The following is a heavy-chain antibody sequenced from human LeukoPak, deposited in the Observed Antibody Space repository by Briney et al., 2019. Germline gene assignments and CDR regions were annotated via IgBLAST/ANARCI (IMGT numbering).Heavy chain of an antibody. J-gene: IGHJ4*02. CDR3: ARATLDN. V-gene: IGHV3-53*01. CDR1: GFTVGSTY. CDR2: IYSGGST. Sequence: PGGSLRLSCAASGFTVGSTYISWVRQAPGKGLEWVSVIYSGGSTKYADSEKARFTISRDNSKNTVYLQMNNLRAEDTAVYYCARATLDNWGQGTLVTVSS.